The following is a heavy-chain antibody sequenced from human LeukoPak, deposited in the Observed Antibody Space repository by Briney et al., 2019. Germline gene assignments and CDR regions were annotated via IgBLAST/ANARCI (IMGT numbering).Heavy chain of an antibody. Sequence: PGGSLRLSCAASGFTFSSYAMSWVRQAPGKGLEWVSAISGSGGSTYYADSVKGRFTISRDNSKNTLYLQMNSLRAEDTAVYYCAKDPDVVYYDFWSGYWGFDYWGQGTLVTVSS. J-gene: IGHJ4*02. CDR3: AKDPDVVYYDFWSGYWGFDY. V-gene: IGHV3-23*01. D-gene: IGHD3-3*01. CDR2: ISGSGGST. CDR1: GFTFSSYA.